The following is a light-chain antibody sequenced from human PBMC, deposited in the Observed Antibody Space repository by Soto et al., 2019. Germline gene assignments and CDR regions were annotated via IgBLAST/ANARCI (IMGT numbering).Light chain of an antibody. CDR1: SSNIGNNY. CDR3: QSYDNSLRVSV. V-gene: IGLV1-51*02. CDR2: ENN. J-gene: IGLJ2*01. Sequence: QSVLTQPPSVSAAPGQKVTISCSGSSSNIGNNYVSWYQQLPGTAPKLLIYENNKRPSGIPDRFFGSKSDTSASLAITGLQAEDEADYYCQSYDNSLRVSVFGGGTKLTVL.